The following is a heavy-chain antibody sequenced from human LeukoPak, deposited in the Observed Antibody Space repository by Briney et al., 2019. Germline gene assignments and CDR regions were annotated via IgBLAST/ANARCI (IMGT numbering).Heavy chain of an antibody. D-gene: IGHD6-13*01. CDR3: ARTPPGEQLEGLHDY. V-gene: IGHV3-7*01. CDR1: GFTFSSYW. Sequence: GGSLRLSCAASGFTFSSYWMSWVRQAPGKGLEWVANIKQDGSEKYHVDSVKGRFTISRDNAKNSLYLQMNSLRAEDTAVYYCARTPPGEQLEGLHDYWGQGTLVTVSS. CDR2: IKQDGSEK. J-gene: IGHJ4*02.